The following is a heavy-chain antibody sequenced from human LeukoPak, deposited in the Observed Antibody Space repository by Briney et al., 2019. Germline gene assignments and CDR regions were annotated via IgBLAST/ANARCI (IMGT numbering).Heavy chain of an antibody. CDR3: ARDRDYFDY. CDR2: INHSGST. V-gene: IGHV4-34*01. Sequence: SETLSLTCAVYGGSFSGYYWSWIRQPPGKGLEWIGEINHSGSTNYNPSLKSRVTISVDTSKNQFSLKLSSVTAADTAVYYCARDRDYFDYWGQGTLVTVSS. CDR1: GGSFSGYY. J-gene: IGHJ4*02.